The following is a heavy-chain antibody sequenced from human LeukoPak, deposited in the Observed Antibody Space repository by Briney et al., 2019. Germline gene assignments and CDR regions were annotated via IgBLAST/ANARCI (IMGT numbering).Heavy chain of an antibody. CDR3: AKVPIDFWSGYKYNWFDP. CDR2: SRNKANSYTT. V-gene: IGHV3-72*01. J-gene: IGHJ5*02. Sequence: GGSLRLSCAASGFTFSDHYMDWVRQAPGKGLEWVGRSRNKANSYTTEYAASVRGRFTVSRDDSKDSLYLQMNSLRAEDTAVYYCAKVPIDFWSGYKYNWFDPWGQGTLVTVSS. D-gene: IGHD3-3*01. CDR1: GFTFSDHY.